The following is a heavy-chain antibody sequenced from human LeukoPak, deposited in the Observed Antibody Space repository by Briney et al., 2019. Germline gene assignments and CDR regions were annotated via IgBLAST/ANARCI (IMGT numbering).Heavy chain of an antibody. D-gene: IGHD6-13*01. CDR3: ARGGVTAAGKYYFDY. Sequence: ASVKVSCKASGYTFTTYDINWVRQATGQGLEWMGWMNPNSGNTGYAQKFQGRVTMTRNTSISTAYMELSSLRSEDTAVYLCARGGVTAAGKYYFDYWGQGTLVTVSS. CDR1: GYTFTTYD. J-gene: IGHJ4*02. V-gene: IGHV1-8*01. CDR2: MNPNSGNT.